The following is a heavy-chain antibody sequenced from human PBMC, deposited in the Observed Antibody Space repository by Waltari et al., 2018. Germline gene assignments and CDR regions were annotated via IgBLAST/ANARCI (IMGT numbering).Heavy chain of an antibody. CDR2: IYYSGSN. J-gene: IGHJ5*02. Sequence: QLQLQESGPGLVRPSETLSLTCSVAGGSISSGSFYWGWIRQSPGKGLEWIGSIYYSGSNDYKSNLKSRVTISGDTSKNQFSLKLSSVTAADTAVYYCARHWKKSGYRFDPWGQGTLVTVSS. V-gene: IGHV4-39*01. CDR1: GGSISSGSFY. CDR3: ARHWKKSGYRFDP. D-gene: IGHD6-13*01.